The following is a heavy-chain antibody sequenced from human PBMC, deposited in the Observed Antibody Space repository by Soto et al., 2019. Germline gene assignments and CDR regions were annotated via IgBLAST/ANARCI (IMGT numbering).Heavy chain of an antibody. CDR2: IYYTGTT. V-gene: IGHV4-39*01. J-gene: IGHJ4*02. CDR3: ARGLRGTRSFDF. Sequence: QLQLQESGPGLVKPSETLSLICSVSGGYISSTSYYWGWIRHSPGTALEWIASIYYTGTTYYNPSLKGRVAISVDTSKTQVSLKVNSVTAADTAVYYCARGLRGTRSFDFWGQGTLVTVSS. D-gene: IGHD3-10*01. CDR1: GGYISSTSYY.